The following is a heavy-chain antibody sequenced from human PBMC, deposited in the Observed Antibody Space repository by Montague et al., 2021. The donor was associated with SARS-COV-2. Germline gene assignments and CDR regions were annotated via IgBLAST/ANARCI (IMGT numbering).Heavy chain of an antibody. V-gene: IGHV4-4*08. J-gene: IGHJ6*02. Sequence: NPSLKSRVTILVDTSKNQFSLKLSSVTAADTAVYYCAAKTDYYYYRLDVWGQGTTATVS. CDR3: AAKTDYYYYRLDV.